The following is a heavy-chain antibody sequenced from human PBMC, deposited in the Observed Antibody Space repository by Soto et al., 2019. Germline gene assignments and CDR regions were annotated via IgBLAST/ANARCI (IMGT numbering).Heavy chain of an antibody. CDR2: ISSSSSTI. J-gene: IGHJ6*02. D-gene: IGHD3-22*01. CDR1: GFTFSSYS. V-gene: IGHV3-48*02. Sequence: EVQLVESGGGLVQPGGSLRLSCAASGFTFSSYSMNWVRQAPGKGLEWVSYISSSSSTIYYADSVKGRFTISRDNAKNSLYLQMNSLRDEDTAVYYCARDLYYYSSGYYSSGMDVWGQGTTVTVSS. CDR3: ARDLYYYSSGYYSSGMDV.